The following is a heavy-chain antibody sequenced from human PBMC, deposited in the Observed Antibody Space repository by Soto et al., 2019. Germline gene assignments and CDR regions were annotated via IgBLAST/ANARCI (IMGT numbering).Heavy chain of an antibody. D-gene: IGHD6-19*01. J-gene: IGHJ5*02. CDR1: GFTFTSYS. V-gene: IGHV3-23*01. Sequence: EVQLLESGGGLEQPGGSPRLSCAASGFTFTSYSMSWVRQAPGKGLEWVSGISGSGDNTYYADSVKGRFTISRDNSKNTLYLQMNSLRAEDTAVYYCAKDPYSNGWTWFDPLGQGTLVTVSS. CDR3: AKDPYSNGWTWFDP. CDR2: ISGSGDNT.